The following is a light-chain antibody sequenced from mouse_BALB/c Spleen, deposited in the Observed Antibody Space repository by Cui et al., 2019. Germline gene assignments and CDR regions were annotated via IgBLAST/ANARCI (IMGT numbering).Light chain of an antibody. Sequence: IVLTQSPEIMSASPGEKVTITCSASSSVSYMHWFQQKPGTSPKLWIYSTSNLASGVPARFSGSGSGTSYSLTISRMEAEDAATYYCQQRSSYPLTFGAGTKLELK. CDR3: QQRSSYPLT. CDR1: SSVSY. CDR2: STS. J-gene: IGKJ5*01. V-gene: IGKV4-57*01.